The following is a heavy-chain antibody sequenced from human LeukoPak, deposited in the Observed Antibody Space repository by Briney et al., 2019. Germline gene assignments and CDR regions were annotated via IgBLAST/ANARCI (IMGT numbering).Heavy chain of an antibody. CDR3: ARCESSGCLH. Sequence: SETLSLTCAVYGGSFSGYYWSWIRQPPGKGLEWIGEIYHSGSTNYNPSLKSRVTISVDKSKNQFSLKLSSVTAADTAVYYCARCESSGCLHWGQGTLVTVSS. D-gene: IGHD6-19*01. CDR2: IYHSGST. V-gene: IGHV4-34*01. J-gene: IGHJ4*02. CDR1: GGSFSGYY.